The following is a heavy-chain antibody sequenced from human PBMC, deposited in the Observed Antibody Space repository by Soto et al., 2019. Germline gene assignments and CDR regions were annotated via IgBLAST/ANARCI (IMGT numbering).Heavy chain of an antibody. Sequence: GESLKISCKGSGYSFTSYWIGWVRQMPGKGLEWMGIIYPGGSDTRYSPSFQGQVTISADKSISNAYLQWSSLKASDTAMYYCAISVGAEYSSSWSYYYYYGMDVWGQGTTVTVSS. D-gene: IGHD6-13*01. CDR2: IYPGGSDT. J-gene: IGHJ6*02. CDR1: GYSFTSYW. CDR3: AISVGAEYSSSWSYYYYYGMDV. V-gene: IGHV5-51*01.